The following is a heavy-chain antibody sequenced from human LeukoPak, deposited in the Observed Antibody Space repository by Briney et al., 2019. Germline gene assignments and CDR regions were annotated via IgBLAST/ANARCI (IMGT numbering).Heavy chain of an antibody. CDR2: INHSGST. Sequence: SEALSLTCAVYGGSFSGYYWSWIRQPPGKGLEWIGEINHSGSTNYNPSLKSRVTISVDTSKNQFSLKLSSVTAADTAVYYCARGSSYYFDYWGQGTLVTVSS. CDR1: GGSFSGYY. J-gene: IGHJ4*02. V-gene: IGHV4-34*01. CDR3: ARGSSYYFDY.